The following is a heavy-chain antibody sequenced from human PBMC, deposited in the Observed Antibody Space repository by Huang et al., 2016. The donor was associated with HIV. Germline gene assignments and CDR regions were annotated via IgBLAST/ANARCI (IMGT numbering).Heavy chain of an antibody. V-gene: IGHV1-69*13. CDR2: IIPMFGSP. D-gene: IGHD3-22*01. Sequence: QVQLVQSGAEVKKPGSSVKVSCKTSGGTFSTHVISWVRQAPGQGLGWMGGIIPMFGSPTSAQKSKGRVTITADKSSGIAYMELTSLRSEDTAVYYCARAAGEYDDLSGDTWDYYYYMDDWGKGTAVTVSS. CDR3: ARAAGEYDDLSGDTWDYYYYMDD. J-gene: IGHJ6*03. CDR1: GGTFSTHV.